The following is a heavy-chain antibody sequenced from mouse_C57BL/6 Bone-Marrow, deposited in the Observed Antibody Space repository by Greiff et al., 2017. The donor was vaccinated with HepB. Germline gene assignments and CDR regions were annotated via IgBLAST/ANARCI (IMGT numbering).Heavy chain of an antibody. V-gene: IGHV1-15*01. CDR3: TSQNWDWYYFDY. CDR2: IDPETGGT. J-gene: IGHJ2*01. CDR1: GYTFTDYE. Sequence: QVQLQQSGAELVRPGASVTLSCKASGYTFTDYEMHWVKQTPVHGLEWIGAIDPETGGTAYNQKFKGKAILTADKSSSTAYMELRSLTSEDSAVYYGTSQNWDWYYFDYWGQGTTLTVSS. D-gene: IGHD4-1*01.